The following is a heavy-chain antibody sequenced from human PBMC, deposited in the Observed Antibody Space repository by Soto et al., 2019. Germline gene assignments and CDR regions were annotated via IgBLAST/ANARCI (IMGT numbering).Heavy chain of an antibody. J-gene: IGHJ6*03. D-gene: IGHD5-18*01. CDR3: ARKTARSYYYYYYMDV. Sequence: SETLSLTCAVYGGSFSGYYWSWIRQPPGKGLEWIGEINHSGSTNYNPSLKSRVTISVDTSKNQFSLKLSSVTAADTAVYYCARKTARSYYYYYYMDVWGNGTTVTVSS. CDR1: GGSFSGYY. CDR2: INHSGST. V-gene: IGHV4-34*01.